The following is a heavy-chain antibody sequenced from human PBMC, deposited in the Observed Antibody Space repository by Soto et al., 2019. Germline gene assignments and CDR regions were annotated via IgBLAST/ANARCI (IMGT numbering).Heavy chain of an antibody. Sequence: GSLRLSCVVSGFTFSSYWMHWVRQPPGKGLVWVSRINNDGRSTSYADSVKGRFTISRDNAKNTLYLQMKSLRAEDTAVYYCARGPVHLHDYWSGPDYWGQGTLVTVSS. V-gene: IGHV3-74*01. CDR1: GFTFSSYW. CDR2: INNDGRST. D-gene: IGHD3-3*01. J-gene: IGHJ4*02. CDR3: ARGPVHLHDYWSGPDY.